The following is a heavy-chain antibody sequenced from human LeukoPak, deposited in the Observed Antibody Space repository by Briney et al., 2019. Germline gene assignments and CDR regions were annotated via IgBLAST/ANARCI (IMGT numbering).Heavy chain of an antibody. J-gene: IGHJ4*02. CDR2: IYSGGST. D-gene: IGHD6-6*01. Sequence: GGSLRLSCAASGFTVSSNYMSWVRQAPGKGLEWVSVIYSGGSTYYADSVKGRFTISRDNPKNTLYLQMNSLRAEDTAVYYCAREGSSPYFDYWGQGTLVTVSS. CDR3: AREGSSPYFDY. V-gene: IGHV3-66*01. CDR1: GFTVSSNY.